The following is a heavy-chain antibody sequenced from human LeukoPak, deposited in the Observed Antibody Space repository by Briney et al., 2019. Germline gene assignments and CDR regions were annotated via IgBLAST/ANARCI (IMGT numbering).Heavy chain of an antibody. CDR1: GYTFTGYY. CDR2: INPNSGGT. CDR3: ARTRVFGRYFDWSDDAFDI. V-gene: IGHV1-2*06. Sequence: ASVKVSCKASGYTFTGYYMHWVRQAPGQWLEWMGRINPNSGGTNYAQKFQGRVTMTRDTSISTAYMELSRLRSDDTAVYYCARTRVFGRYFDWSDDAFDIWGQGTMVTVSS. J-gene: IGHJ3*02. D-gene: IGHD3-9*01.